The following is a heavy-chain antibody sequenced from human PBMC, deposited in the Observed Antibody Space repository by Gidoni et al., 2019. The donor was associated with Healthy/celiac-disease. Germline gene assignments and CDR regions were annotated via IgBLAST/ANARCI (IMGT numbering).Heavy chain of an antibody. D-gene: IGHD6-13*01. CDR1: GGTFSSYT. Sequence: QVQLVQSGAEVKKPGSSVTVSCKASGGTFSSYTISWVRQAPGQGLEWMGRIIPILGIANYAQKFQGRVTITAEKATSTAYMELSSLRSEDTAVYYCARHPGGYDYYYGMDVWGQGTTVTVSS. CDR2: IIPILGIA. V-gene: IGHV1-69*02. J-gene: IGHJ6*02. CDR3: ARHPGGYDYYYGMDV.